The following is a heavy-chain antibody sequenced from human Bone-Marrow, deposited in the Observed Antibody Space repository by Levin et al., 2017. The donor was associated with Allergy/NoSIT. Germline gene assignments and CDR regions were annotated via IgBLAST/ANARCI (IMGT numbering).Heavy chain of an antibody. J-gene: IGHJ4*02. V-gene: IGHV3-21*01. Sequence: GGSLRLSCGVSGFTFSSYTMTWVRQAPGKGLEWVSSINSRSNYINYADSVKGRFTISRDNAKNSLFLQMNSLRPDDTAVYYCVRLDGNVVRGEFDYWGQGTLVTVSS. CDR2: INSRSNYI. CDR3: VRLDGNVVRGEFDY. CDR1: GFTFSSYT. D-gene: IGHD2-15*01.